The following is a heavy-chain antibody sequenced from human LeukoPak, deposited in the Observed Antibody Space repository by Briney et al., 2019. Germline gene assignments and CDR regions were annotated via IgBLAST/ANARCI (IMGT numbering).Heavy chain of an antibody. CDR3: ARDQDIVVVPAAMRLYYYYGMDV. J-gene: IGHJ6*02. CDR1: GYTFTSYD. CDR2: ISAYNGNT. D-gene: IGHD2-2*01. Sequence: ASVKVSCKASGYTFTSYDISWVRQAPGQGLEWMGWISAYNGNTNYAQKLQGRVTMTTDTSTSTAYMELRSLRSDDTAVYYCARDQDIVVVPAAMRLYYYYGMDVWGQGTTVTVSS. V-gene: IGHV1-18*01.